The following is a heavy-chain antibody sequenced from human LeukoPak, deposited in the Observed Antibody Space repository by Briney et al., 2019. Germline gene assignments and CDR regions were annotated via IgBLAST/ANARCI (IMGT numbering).Heavy chain of an antibody. CDR1: GFTFSIYA. J-gene: IGHJ4*02. D-gene: IGHD3-3*01. CDR2: ISGSGGST. CDR3: AKDAASITIFGVGNFDY. V-gene: IGHV3-23*01. Sequence: GGSLRLSCAASGFTFSIYAMSWVRQAPGKGLEWVSAISGSGGSTYYADSVKGRFTISRDNSENTLYLQMNSLRAEDTAVYYCAKDAASITIFGVGNFDYWGQGTLVTVSS.